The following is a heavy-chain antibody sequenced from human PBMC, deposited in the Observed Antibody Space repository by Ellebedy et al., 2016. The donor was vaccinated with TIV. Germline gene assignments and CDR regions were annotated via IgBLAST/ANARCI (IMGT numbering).Heavy chain of an antibody. Sequence: GGSLRLXXAASGFTFSNYAMNWVRQAPGKGLEWLSGIGGSGGWIYYVESVKGRFTISRDNSKNTLSLQMNSLTAEDTAVYYCAKEGPADINMIVVVTRPMDYWGQGALVTVSS. J-gene: IGHJ4*02. CDR2: IGGSGGWI. CDR1: GFTFSNYA. D-gene: IGHD3-22*01. CDR3: AKEGPADINMIVVVTRPMDY. V-gene: IGHV3-23*01.